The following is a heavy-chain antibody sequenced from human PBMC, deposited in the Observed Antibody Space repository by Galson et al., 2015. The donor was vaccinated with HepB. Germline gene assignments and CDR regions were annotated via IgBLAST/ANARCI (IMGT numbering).Heavy chain of an antibody. Sequence: SLRLSCAASGFTFSDYYMSWIRQAPGKGLEWVSYISSSSSYTNYADSVKGRFTISRDNAKNSLYLQMNSLRAEDTAVYYCARDSGSGPHYFDYWGQGTLVTVSS. J-gene: IGHJ4*02. CDR3: ARDSGSGPHYFDY. D-gene: IGHD1-26*01. V-gene: IGHV3-11*06. CDR2: ISSSSSYT. CDR1: GFTFSDYY.